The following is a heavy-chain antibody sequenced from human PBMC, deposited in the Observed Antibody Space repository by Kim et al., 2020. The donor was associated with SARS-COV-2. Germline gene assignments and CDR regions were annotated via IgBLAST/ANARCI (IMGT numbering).Heavy chain of an antibody. CDR1: GFDFSTSW. V-gene: IGHV3-74*01. CDR3: ARGSSGSYPRAFDI. CDR2: INSDGSST. Sequence: GGSLRLSCAASGFDFSTSWMHSVRQAPGKGLLWVSRINSDGSSTTYADSVKGRFTISRDNAKNTLYLQMNSLRAEDTAVYYCARGSSGSYPRAFDIWGQGTMVTVSS. J-gene: IGHJ3*02. D-gene: IGHD1-26*01.